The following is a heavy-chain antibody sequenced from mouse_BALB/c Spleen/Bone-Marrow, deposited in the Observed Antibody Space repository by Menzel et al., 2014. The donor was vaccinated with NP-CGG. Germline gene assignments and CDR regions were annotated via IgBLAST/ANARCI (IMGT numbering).Heavy chain of an antibody. Sequence: VQLQQSGAELVRPGSSVKISCKASGYAFSSYWMSWVKQRPGQDLEWIGQIYPGDGDTNYNGKFKGKATLTADKSSSTAYMQLSSLTSEDSAVYFCARWLPAMDYWGQGTSVTVSS. CDR2: IYPGDGDT. D-gene: IGHD2-2*01. J-gene: IGHJ4*01. V-gene: IGHV1-80*01. CDR3: ARWLPAMDY. CDR1: GYAFSSYW.